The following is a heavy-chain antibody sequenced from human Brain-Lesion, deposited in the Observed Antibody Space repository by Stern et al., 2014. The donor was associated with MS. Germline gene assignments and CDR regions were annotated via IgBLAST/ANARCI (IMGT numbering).Heavy chain of an antibody. V-gene: IGHV1-24*01. CDR3: ATLSPGAGGNYYRHFDY. CDR1: GYTLTELS. J-gene: IGHJ4*02. D-gene: IGHD1-26*01. CDR2: FDPEEGET. Sequence: VQLVESGAEVKKPGASVKVSCKVSGYTLTELSMHWVRQAPRQGLEWMGGFDPEEGETIYAQKFQGRVTMTEATSTDTAYMELSSLRSEDTAVYYCATLSPGAGGNYYRHFDYWGQGTLVTVSS.